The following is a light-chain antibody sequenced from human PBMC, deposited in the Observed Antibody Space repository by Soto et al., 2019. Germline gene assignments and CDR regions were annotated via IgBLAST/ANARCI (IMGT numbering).Light chain of an antibody. CDR3: QQYKNWPQT. V-gene: IGKV3-15*01. J-gene: IGKJ1*01. CDR2: GAS. Sequence: EIVMTQSPATLSVSPGERATLSCRASQSVSSNLAWYQQKPGQAPRLLIYGASTRATGIPARFSGSGSGTEFTLTISSLQSEDFVVYYCQQYKNWPQTFGQGTKVEIK. CDR1: QSVSSN.